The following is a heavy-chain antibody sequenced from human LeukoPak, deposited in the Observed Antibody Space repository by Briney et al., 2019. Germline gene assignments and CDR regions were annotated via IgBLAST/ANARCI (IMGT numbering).Heavy chain of an antibody. J-gene: IGHJ3*02. D-gene: IGHD1-14*01. V-gene: IGHV3-74*01. CDR2: SDNDGSDT. CDR1: GFTFSSYW. CDR3: ARGGFHHGFDI. Sequence: PGGSLRLSCAASGFTFSSYWIHWVRQAPGKGLAWVSRSDNDGSDTIFADSVKGRFTLSRDNAKNTVYLQMNSLRAEDTAVYYCARGGFHHGFDIWGQGTMVTVS.